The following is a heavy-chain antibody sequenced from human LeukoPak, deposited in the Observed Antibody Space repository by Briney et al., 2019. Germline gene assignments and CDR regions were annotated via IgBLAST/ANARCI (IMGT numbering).Heavy chain of an antibody. Sequence: KPSETLSLTCTVSGGSISSHYWNWSRHPPATELEWIAYLLDSVNTKDNPSLQSRLTLSADTSKNQFSLKLSSVTAADTAVYYCASHSSYVSPFRSWGRGPLVTVSP. CDR1: GGSISSHY. V-gene: IGHV4-59*08. D-gene: IGHD3-10*02. CDR2: LLDSVNT. CDR3: ASHSSYVSPFRS. J-gene: IGHJ5*02.